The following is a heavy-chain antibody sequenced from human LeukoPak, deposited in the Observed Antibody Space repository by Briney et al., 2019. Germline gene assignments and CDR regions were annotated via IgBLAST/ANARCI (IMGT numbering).Heavy chain of an antibody. CDR1: GFTLSSRW. V-gene: IGHV3-7*03. CDR3: ATYDSWSGYDVAY. J-gene: IGHJ4*02. D-gene: IGHD3-3*01. CDR2: INRDGSEK. Sequence: GGSLRLSCVVSGFTLSSRWMMWVRQAPGEGLEWMTNINRDGSEKNYVDSVKGRFTITRDNAENSLYLQMNSLKVEDSAIYYCATYDSWSGYDVAYWGQGTLVTVSS.